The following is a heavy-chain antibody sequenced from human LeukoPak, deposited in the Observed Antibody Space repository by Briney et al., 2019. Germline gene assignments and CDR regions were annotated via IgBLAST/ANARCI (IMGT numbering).Heavy chain of an antibody. CDR2: ISGSGGST. J-gene: IGHJ4*02. CDR3: AKDLFTMVRGVIITHPFDY. V-gene: IGHV3-23*01. CDR1: GFTFSSYA. D-gene: IGHD3-10*01. Sequence: EAGGSLRLSCAASGFTFSSYAMSWVRQAPGKGLEWVSAISGSGGSTYYADSVKGRFTISRDNSKNTLYLQMNSLRAEDTAVYYCAKDLFTMVRGVIITHPFDYWGQGTLVTVSS.